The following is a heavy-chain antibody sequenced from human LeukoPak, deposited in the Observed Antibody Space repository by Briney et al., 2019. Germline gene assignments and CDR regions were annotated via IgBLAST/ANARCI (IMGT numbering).Heavy chain of an antibody. V-gene: IGHV3-9*01. Sequence: GGSLRLSCAASGFTFEDYAMHWVRQAPGKGLDWVSGINWNSASTGYADSVKGRFTISRDNVMNSLYLQMNSLRPEDTALYYCVKDRRNPYRPEGPFDPWGQGTLVTVSS. D-gene: IGHD1-14*01. J-gene: IGHJ5*02. CDR3: VKDRRNPYRPEGPFDP. CDR2: INWNSAST. CDR1: GFTFEDYA.